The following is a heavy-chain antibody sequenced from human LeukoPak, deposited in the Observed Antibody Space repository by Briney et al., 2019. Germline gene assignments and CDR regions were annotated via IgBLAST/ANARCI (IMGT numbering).Heavy chain of an antibody. CDR3: ARDFGVVTDSDY. J-gene: IGHJ4*02. CDR1: GFTFSSYS. Sequence: GGSLRLSCAASGFTFSSYSMNWVRQAPGKGLEWASSISSSSSYIYYADSVKGRFTISRDNAKNSLYLQMNSLRAEDTAVYYCARDFGVVTDSDYWGQGTLVTVSS. CDR2: ISSSSSYI. V-gene: IGHV3-21*01. D-gene: IGHD3-3*01.